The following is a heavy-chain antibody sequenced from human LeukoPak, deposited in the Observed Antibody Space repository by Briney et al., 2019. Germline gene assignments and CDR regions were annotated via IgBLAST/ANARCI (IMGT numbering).Heavy chain of an antibody. V-gene: IGHV3-7*03. D-gene: IGHD6-19*01. CDR2: INSDGSEG. J-gene: IGHJ4*02. Sequence: GGSLRLSCAVSGFTFSGFWMSWSRQAPGKGLEWVASINSDGSEGYYADVVKGRFTISRDNAKNSLYLQINSLRAEDTAVYYCAKDRRRAVAGGVDYWGQGTLVTVSS. CDR1: GFTFSGFW. CDR3: AKDRRRAVAGGVDY.